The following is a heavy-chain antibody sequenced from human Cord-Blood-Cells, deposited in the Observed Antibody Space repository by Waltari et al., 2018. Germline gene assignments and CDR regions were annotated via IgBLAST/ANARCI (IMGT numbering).Heavy chain of an antibody. Sequence: QVQLQQWGAGLLKPSETLSLTCAVYGGSFSGYYWSWIRQPPGKGLEWIGEINHSGSTNYNPSLKRRVTISVDTSKNQFSLKLSSVTAADTAVYYCARGVAGYYGSGSYYNYWGQGTLVTVSS. J-gene: IGHJ4*02. CDR2: INHSGST. V-gene: IGHV4-34*01. CDR1: GGSFSGYY. CDR3: ARGVAGYYGSGSYYNY. D-gene: IGHD3-10*01.